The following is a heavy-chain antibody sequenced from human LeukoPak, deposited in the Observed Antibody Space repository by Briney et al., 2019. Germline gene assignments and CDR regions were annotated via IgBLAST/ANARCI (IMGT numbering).Heavy chain of an antibody. Sequence: SETLSLTCTVSGGSISSYYWSWIRQPPGKGLEWIGRIYNGGSTNYNPSLESRVTISIDRSKNQFSLKLTSVTAADTAVYYCANSISMDFQYWGQGTLVTVSS. CDR1: GGSISSYY. V-gene: IGHV4-59*12. J-gene: IGHJ4*02. CDR3: ANSISMDFQY. D-gene: IGHD2/OR15-2a*01. CDR2: IYNGGST.